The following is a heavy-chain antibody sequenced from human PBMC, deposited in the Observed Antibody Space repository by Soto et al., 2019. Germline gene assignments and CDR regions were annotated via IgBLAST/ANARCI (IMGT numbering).Heavy chain of an antibody. J-gene: IGHJ6*02. Sequence: QVPVVQSGAGVEKPWASGKGSFKASGYSFSRYGINRVRQGPWQGLGWMGWISAYNGNTNYAQKLQGRVTMTTDTSTSTAYMELRSLRSDDTAVYYCARDNGFGESDVWGQGTTVTVSS. CDR1: GYSFSRYG. V-gene: IGHV1-18*01. D-gene: IGHD3-10*01. CDR2: ISAYNGNT. CDR3: ARDNGFGESDV.